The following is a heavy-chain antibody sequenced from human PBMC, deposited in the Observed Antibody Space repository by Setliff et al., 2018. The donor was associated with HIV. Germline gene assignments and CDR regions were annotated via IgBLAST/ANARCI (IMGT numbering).Heavy chain of an antibody. J-gene: IGHJ5*02. CDR2: IYTSGST. CDR3: ARVGSSWYLGGWFDP. Sequence: NPSETLSLTCTVSGGSISSGSYYWNWIRQPAGKGLEWIGRIYTSGSTNYNPSLKSRVTISVDTSKNQFSLKLSSVTAADTAVYYCARVGSSWYLGGWFDPWGQGTLVTVSS. D-gene: IGHD6-13*01. V-gene: IGHV4-61*02. CDR1: GGSISSGSYY.